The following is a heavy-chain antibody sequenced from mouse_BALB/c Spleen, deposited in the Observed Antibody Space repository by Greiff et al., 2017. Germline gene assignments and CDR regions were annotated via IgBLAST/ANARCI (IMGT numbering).Heavy chain of an antibody. V-gene: IGHV1-7*01. D-gene: IGHD2-1*01. CDR2: INPSTGYT. CDR3: ARGYYYGNYNAMDY. CDR1: GYTFTSYW. J-gene: IGHJ4*01. Sequence: QVQLQQSGAELAKPGASVKMSCKASGYTFTSYWMHWVNQRPGQGLEWIGYINPSTGYTEYNQKFKDKATLTADKSSSTAYMQLSSLTSEDSAVYYCARGYYYGNYNAMDYWGQGTSVTVSS.